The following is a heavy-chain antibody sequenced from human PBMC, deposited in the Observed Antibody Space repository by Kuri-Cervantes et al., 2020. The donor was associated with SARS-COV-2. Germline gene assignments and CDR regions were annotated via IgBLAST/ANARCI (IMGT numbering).Heavy chain of an antibody. CDR3: ARGEERAARGNYYYSYGMDV. Sequence: ASVKVSCKVSGYTLIELSMHWVRQAPGKGLEWMGGFDPEYGETIYEQKFKGRVTMTEDTSTDTAYMELSSLGSEDTAVYYCARGEERAARGNYYYSYGMDVWGQGTAVTVSS. J-gene: IGHJ6*02. D-gene: IGHD6-25*01. V-gene: IGHV1-24*01. CDR1: GYTLIELS. CDR2: FDPEYGET.